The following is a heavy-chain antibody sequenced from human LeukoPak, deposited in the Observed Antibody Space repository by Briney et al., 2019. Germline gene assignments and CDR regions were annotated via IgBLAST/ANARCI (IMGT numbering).Heavy chain of an antibody. CDR1: GGSFSGYY. D-gene: IGHD7-27*01. V-gene: IGHV4-34*01. CDR3: ARGRRDWGSYYYHMDV. Sequence: SETLSLTCAVYGGSFSGYYWSWIRQPPGKGLEWIGEINHSGSTNYNPSLKSRVTISVDTSKNQFSLKVSSVTAADTAVYYCARGRRDWGSYYYHMDVWGKGTTVTVSS. J-gene: IGHJ6*03. CDR2: INHSGST.